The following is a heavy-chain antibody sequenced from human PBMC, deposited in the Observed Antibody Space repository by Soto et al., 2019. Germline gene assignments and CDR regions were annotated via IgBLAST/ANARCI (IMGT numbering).Heavy chain of an antibody. CDR1: GGSISSGGYY. Sequence: SETLSLTCTVSGGSISSGGYYWSWIRQHPGKGLEWIGYIYYSGSTNYNPSLKSRVTISVDTSKNQFSLKLSSVTAADTAVYYCARGRGAAAGTGWFDPWGQGTLVTVSS. D-gene: IGHD6-13*01. CDR2: IYYSGST. CDR3: ARGRGAAAGTGWFDP. J-gene: IGHJ5*02. V-gene: IGHV4-61*08.